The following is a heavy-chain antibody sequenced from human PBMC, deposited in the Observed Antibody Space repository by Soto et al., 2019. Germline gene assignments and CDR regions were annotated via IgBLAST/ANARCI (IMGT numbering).Heavy chain of an antibody. CDR3: ARAGGRYCSGGSCYPSPDYYYYTYIDV. CDR2: ISTAGDT. V-gene: IGHV3-13*01. CDR1: GFTFSSYD. D-gene: IGHD2-15*01. J-gene: IGHJ6*03. Sequence: GGSLRLSCAASGFTFSSYDMHWVRQATGKGLEWVSAISTAGDTYYPGSVKGRFTISRENAKNSLYLQMNSLRAGDTAVYYCARAGGRYCSGGSCYPSPDYYYYTYIDVWGNGTTVTVS.